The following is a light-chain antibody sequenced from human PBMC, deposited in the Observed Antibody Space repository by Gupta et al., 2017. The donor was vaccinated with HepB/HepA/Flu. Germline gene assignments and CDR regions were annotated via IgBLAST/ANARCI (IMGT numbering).Light chain of an antibody. CDR1: QSINYW. V-gene: IGKV1-5*03. J-gene: IGKJ1*01. Sequence: DIQMTQSPSTLSASVVDRVTITCRASQSINYWLAWFQQKPGKAPKVLIYKASNLESGVPSRFSGSGSGTEFTLTISRLQPDDFATYYCQQYASNSPWTFGQGTRVEVK. CDR2: KAS. CDR3: QQYASNSPWT.